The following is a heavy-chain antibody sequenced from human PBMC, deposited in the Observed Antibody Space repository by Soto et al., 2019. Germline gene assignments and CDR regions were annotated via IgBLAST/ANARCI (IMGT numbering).Heavy chain of an antibody. CDR3: AAGGGLPRYY. J-gene: IGHJ4*02. CDR1: GGSLSRGGYS. CDR2: IYHSGST. D-gene: IGHD5-12*01. Sequence: SETPSPTCAVSGGSLSRGGYSWSCIGQPPGRGLEWIGYIYHSGSTYYNPSLKSRVTISVDRSKNQFSLKLSSVTAADTAVYYCAAGGGLPRYYWGQGTLVTVSS. V-gene: IGHV4-30-2*01.